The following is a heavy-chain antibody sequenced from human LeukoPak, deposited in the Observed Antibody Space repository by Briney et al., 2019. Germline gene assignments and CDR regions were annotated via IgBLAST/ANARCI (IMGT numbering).Heavy chain of an antibody. D-gene: IGHD6-13*01. V-gene: IGHV3-9*01. J-gene: IGHJ6*02. Sequence: QTGGSLRLSCAASGFTFDDYAMHWVRQAPGEGLEWVSGISWNSGSIGYADSVKGRFTISRDNAKNSLYLQMNSLRAEDTALYYCAKGIAAGYYYGMDVWGQGTTVTVSS. CDR3: AKGIAAGYYYGMDV. CDR2: ISWNSGSI. CDR1: GFTFDDYA.